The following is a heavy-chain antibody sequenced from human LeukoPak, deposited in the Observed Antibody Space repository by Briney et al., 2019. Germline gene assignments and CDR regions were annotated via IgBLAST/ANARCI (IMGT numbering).Heavy chain of an antibody. CDR2: IIPILGIA. CDR3: APESSGWYRSGY. J-gene: IGHJ4*02. CDR1: GGTFSSYT. D-gene: IGHD6-19*01. V-gene: IGHV1-69*02. Sequence: EASVKVSCKASGGTFSSYTISWVRQAPGQGLEWMGRIIPILGIANYAQKFQGRVTITADKSTSTAYMELSSLRSEDTAVYYCAPESSGWYRSGYWGQGTLVTVSS.